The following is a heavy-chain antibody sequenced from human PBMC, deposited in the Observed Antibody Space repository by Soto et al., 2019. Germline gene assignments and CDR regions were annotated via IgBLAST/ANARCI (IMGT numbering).Heavy chain of an antibody. J-gene: IGHJ4*02. CDR3: ARDHWALGCGHGY. Sequence: SETLSLTCTVSGGSISSGDYYWSWIRQPPGKGLEWIGYIYYSGSTYYNPSLKSRVTISVDTSKNQFSLKLSSVTAADTAVYYCARDHWALGCGHGYWGQGTLVTVSS. CDR2: IYYSGST. D-gene: IGHD3-16*01. CDR1: GGSISSGDYY. V-gene: IGHV4-30-4*01.